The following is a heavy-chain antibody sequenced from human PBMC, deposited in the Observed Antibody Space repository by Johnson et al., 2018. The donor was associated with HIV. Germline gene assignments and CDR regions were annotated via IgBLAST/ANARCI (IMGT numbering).Heavy chain of an antibody. CDR3: ARGKKQWLDEDAFDI. CDR1: GFTVSSNY. J-gene: IGHJ3*02. Sequence: VQLVESGGGLIQPGGSLRLSCAASGFTVSSNYMSWVRQAPGKGLEWVSRINSDGSSTSYADSVKGRFTISRDNAKNTLYLQMNSLRAEDTAVYYCARGKKQWLDEDAFDIWGQGTMVIVSS. CDR2: INSDGSST. V-gene: IGHV3-74*02. D-gene: IGHD6-19*01.